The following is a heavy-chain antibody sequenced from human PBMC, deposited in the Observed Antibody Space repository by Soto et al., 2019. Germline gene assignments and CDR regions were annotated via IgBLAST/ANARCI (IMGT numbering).Heavy chain of an antibody. CDR2: MNPNSGNT. D-gene: IGHD3-3*01. J-gene: IGHJ6*02. Sequence: QVQLVQSGAEVKKPGASVKVSCKASGYTFTSYDINWVRQATGQGLEWMGWMNPNSGNTGYAQKFQGRVTMTRNTSISTASMELSSLRSEDTAVYYCARRKYDFWSGYYYGMDVWGQGTTVTVSS. CDR3: ARRKYDFWSGYYYGMDV. CDR1: GYTFTSYD. V-gene: IGHV1-8*01.